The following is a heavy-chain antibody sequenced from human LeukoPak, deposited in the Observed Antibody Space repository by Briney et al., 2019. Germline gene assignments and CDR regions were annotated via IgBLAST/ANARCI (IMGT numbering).Heavy chain of an antibody. Sequence: SETLSLTCAVYGGSFSGYYWSWIRQPPGKGLEWIGEINHSGSTNYNPSLKSRVTISVDTSKNQFSLKLSSVTAADTAVYYCARARGSNWNFDLWGRGTLVTVSS. CDR3: ARARGSNWNFDL. D-gene: IGHD3-10*01. CDR2: INHSGST. J-gene: IGHJ2*01. V-gene: IGHV4-34*01. CDR1: GGSFSGYY.